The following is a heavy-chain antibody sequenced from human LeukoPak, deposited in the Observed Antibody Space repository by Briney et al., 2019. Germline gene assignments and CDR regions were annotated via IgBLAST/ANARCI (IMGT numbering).Heavy chain of an antibody. CDR3: ARGRVDYYDSSGYYNWFDP. Sequence: RRASVKVSCKASGYTFTGYYMHWVRQAPGQGLEWMGWINPNSGGTNYAQKFQGRVTMTRDTSISTAYMELSRLRSDDTAVYYCARGRVDYYDSSGYYNWFDPWGQGTLVTVSS. J-gene: IGHJ5*02. CDR2: INPNSGGT. D-gene: IGHD3-22*01. CDR1: GYTFTGYY. V-gene: IGHV1-2*02.